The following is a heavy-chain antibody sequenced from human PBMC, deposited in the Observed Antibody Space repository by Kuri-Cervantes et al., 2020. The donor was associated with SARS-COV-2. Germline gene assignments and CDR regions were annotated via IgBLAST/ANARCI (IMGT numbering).Heavy chain of an antibody. CDR3: ARGAYWFDP. J-gene: IGHJ5*02. V-gene: IGHV4-34*01. Sequence: SETLSLTCAVYGGSFSGYNWTWIRQAPGKGLIWIGEINDRGGTNSNPSVKSRVTISVDTSKNQFSLKLSSVTAADTAVYHCARGAYWFDPWGQGTLVTVSS. CDR2: INDRGGT. CDR1: GGSFSGYN.